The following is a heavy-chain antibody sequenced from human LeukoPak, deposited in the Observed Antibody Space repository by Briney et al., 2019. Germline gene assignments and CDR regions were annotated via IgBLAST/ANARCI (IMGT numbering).Heavy chain of an antibody. J-gene: IGHJ6*02. CDR2: IIPIFGTA. V-gene: IGHV1-69*13. CDR1: GGTFSSYA. D-gene: IGHD5-18*01. CDR3: ARSRRKVDTAMVNPRDLLNYYYYGMDV. Sequence: SVKVSCKASGGTFSSYAISWVRQAPGQGLEWMGGIIPIFGTANYAQKFQGRVTITEDESTSTAYMELSSLRSEDTAVYYCARSRRKVDTAMVNPRDLLNYYYYGMDVWGQGTTVTVSS.